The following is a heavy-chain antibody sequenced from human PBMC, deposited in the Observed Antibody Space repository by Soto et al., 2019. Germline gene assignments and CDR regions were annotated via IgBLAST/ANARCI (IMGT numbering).Heavy chain of an antibody. J-gene: IGHJ5*01. CDR3: ARDPFYGWFDS. CDR1: GHTLASYD. D-gene: IGHD3-16*01. Sequence: QVQLVQSGAEVRKPGASVKVSCKASGHTLASYDINWVRQATGQGLEWMGWMTTDSGDTGYAQKFQGRVTMTWDTSITTAYMELSSLRSDDTAVYYCARDPFYGWFDSWGQGTLGTVSS. V-gene: IGHV1-8*01. CDR2: MTTDSGDT.